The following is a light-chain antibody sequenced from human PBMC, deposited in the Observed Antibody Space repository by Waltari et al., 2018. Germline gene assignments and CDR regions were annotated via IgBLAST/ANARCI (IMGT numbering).Light chain of an antibody. Sequence: IVLTQSPGTLSLSPGERATLSCRASQSVSNNYLAWYQQKPGQAPRLLMYGASTRATGIPDRFSGSGSGTDFTLAITRLESEDFAVYYCQQYDSSPITFGGGTKVEIK. CDR1: QSVSNNY. CDR2: GAS. J-gene: IGKJ4*01. CDR3: QQYDSSPIT. V-gene: IGKV3-20*01.